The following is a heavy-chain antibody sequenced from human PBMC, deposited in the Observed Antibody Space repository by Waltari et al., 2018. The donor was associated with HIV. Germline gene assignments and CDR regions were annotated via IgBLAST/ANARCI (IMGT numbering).Heavy chain of an antibody. V-gene: IGHV3-73*01. CDR2: IRSKANSYAT. J-gene: IGHJ5*02. Sequence: EVQLVESGGGLVQPGGSLKLSCAASGFTFSGSAMHWVRQASGKGLEWVGRIRSKANSYATAYAASVKGRFTISRDDSKNTAYLQMNSLKTEDTAVYYCTTGPQLYYDFWSAPEDWFDPWGQGTLVTVSS. CDR1: GFTFSGSA. CDR3: TTGPQLYYDFWSAPEDWFDP. D-gene: IGHD3-3*01.